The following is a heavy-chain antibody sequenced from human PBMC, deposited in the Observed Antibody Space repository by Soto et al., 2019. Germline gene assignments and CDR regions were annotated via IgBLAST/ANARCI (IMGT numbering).Heavy chain of an antibody. Sequence: GGSLRLSCAASSLTFSKAWMTWVRQAPGKGLEWVGRIKSETDGGTTDYAAVVSGRFTISRDDSKNTLYLQMNSLKTEDTAVYYCTTKQGWREDFFDSCGQGPLVTVSS. V-gene: IGHV3-15*01. CDR3: TTKQGWREDFFDS. J-gene: IGHJ4*02. CDR2: IKSETDGGTT. D-gene: IGHD1-26*01. CDR1: SLTFSKAW.